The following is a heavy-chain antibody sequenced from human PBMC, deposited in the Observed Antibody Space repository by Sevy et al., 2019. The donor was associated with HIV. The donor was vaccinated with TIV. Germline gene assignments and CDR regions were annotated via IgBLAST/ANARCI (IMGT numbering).Heavy chain of an antibody. Sequence: ASVKGSCKASGYTFTGYYMHWVRQAPGQGLEWMGWINPNSGGTNYAQKFQGRVTMTRDTSISTAYMELSRLRSDDTAVYYCARPMNYYGSGSYYPVWGDAFDIWGQGTMVTVSS. CDR3: ARPMNYYGSGSYYPVWGDAFDI. CDR2: INPNSGGT. V-gene: IGHV1-2*02. J-gene: IGHJ3*02. D-gene: IGHD3-10*01. CDR1: GYTFTGYY.